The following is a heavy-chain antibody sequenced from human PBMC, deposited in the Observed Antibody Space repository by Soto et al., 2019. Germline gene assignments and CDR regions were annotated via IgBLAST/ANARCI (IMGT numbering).Heavy chain of an antibody. CDR1: GYTFTGYY. J-gene: IGHJ6*02. CDR2: IIPIFDTA. CDR3: ARHDCISTSCYYYYYYSMDV. V-gene: IGHV1-69*13. D-gene: IGHD2-2*01. Sequence: SVKVSCKASGYTFTGYYMHWVRQAPGQGLEWMGGIIPIFDTANYAQKFQGRVTITADESTSTAYMELSSLRSEDTAVYYCARHDCISTSCYYYYYYSMDVWGQGTTVTVSS.